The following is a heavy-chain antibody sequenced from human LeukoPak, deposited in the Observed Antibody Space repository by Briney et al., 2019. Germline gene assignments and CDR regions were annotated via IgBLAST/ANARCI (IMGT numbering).Heavy chain of an antibody. J-gene: IGHJ4*02. CDR2: ISRSGSTI. Sequence: GGSLRLSCAASEFTFSSYEMNWVRQAPGKGLEWVSYISRSGSTILYADSVKGRFTISRDNAKNSLFLQMNSLRGGDTAVYYCAKSKWERLLFTHSDYWGQGTLVTVSS. D-gene: IGHD1-26*01. CDR3: AKSKWERLLFTHSDY. V-gene: IGHV3-48*03. CDR1: EFTFSSYE.